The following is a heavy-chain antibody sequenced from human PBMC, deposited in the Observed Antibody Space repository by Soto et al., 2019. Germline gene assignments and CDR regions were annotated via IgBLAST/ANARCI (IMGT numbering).Heavy chain of an antibody. CDR2: IYYSGST. D-gene: IGHD1-26*01. CDR1: GGSISSSSYY. J-gene: IGHJ4*02. V-gene: IGHV4-39*01. CDR3: ARKVGAHPRYYFDY. Sequence: SETLSLTCTVSGGSISSSSYYWGWIRQPPGKGLEWVGSIYYSGSTYYNPSLKSRVTISVDTSKNQFSLKLSSVTAADTAVYYCARKVGAHPRYYFDYWGQGTLVTVSS.